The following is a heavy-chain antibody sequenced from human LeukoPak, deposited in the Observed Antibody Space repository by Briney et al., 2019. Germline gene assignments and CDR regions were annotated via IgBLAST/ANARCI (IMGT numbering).Heavy chain of an antibody. V-gene: IGHV1-2*02. CDR2: INPNSGGT. CDR3: AREYSYGQLFDY. CDR1: GYTFTGYY. Sequence: ASVKVSCKASGYTFTGYYMHWVRQAPGQGLEWMGWINPNSGGTNYAQKFQGRVTKTRDTSISTAYMELSRLRSDDTAVYYCAREYSYGQLFDYWGQGTLVTVSS. D-gene: IGHD5-18*01. J-gene: IGHJ4*02.